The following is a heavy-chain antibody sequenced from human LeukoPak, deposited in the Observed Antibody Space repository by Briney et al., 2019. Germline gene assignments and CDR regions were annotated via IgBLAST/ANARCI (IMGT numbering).Heavy chain of an antibody. V-gene: IGHV4-34*01. CDR3: ARGIPARYDYVWGSYRPYYFDY. CDR1: GGSFSGYY. CDR2: INHSGST. Sequence: NPSETLSLTCAVYGGSFSGYYWSWIRRPPGKGLEWIGEINHSGSTNYNPSLKSRVTISVDTSKNQFSLKLSSVTAADTAVYYCARGIPARYDYVWGSYRPYYFDYWGQGTLVTVSS. D-gene: IGHD3-16*02. J-gene: IGHJ4*02.